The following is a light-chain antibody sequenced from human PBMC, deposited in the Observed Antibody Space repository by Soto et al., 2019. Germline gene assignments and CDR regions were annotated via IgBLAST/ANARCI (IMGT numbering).Light chain of an antibody. Sequence: QSVLTQPPSVSAAPGQKVTISCSGSSSNIRNNYVSWYQQLPGTAPKLLIYENNKRPSGIPDRFSGSKSGTSATLGITGLQTGDEADYYCGTWDSSLSAGKVFGGGTQLTVL. V-gene: IGLV1-51*02. CDR3: GTWDSSLSAGKV. CDR1: SSNIRNNY. CDR2: ENN. J-gene: IGLJ2*01.